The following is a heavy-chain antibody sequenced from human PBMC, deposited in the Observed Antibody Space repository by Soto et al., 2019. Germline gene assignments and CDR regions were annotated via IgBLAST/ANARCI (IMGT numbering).Heavy chain of an antibody. CDR1: GGTFSSYA. Sequence: ASVKVSCKASGGTFSSYAISWVRQAPGQGLEWMGGIIPIFGTANYAQKFQGRVTITADESTSTAYMELSSLRSEDTAVYYCARGIAAAGTGSDYYYYGMDVWGQGTTVTVSS. CDR3: ARGIAAAGTGSDYYYYGMDV. V-gene: IGHV1-69*13. J-gene: IGHJ6*02. CDR2: IIPIFGTA. D-gene: IGHD6-13*01.